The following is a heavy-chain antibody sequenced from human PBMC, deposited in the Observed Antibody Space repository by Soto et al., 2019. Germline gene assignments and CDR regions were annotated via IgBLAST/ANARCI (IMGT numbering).Heavy chain of an antibody. J-gene: IGHJ4*02. CDR2: IKQDGSEK. CDR1: GFTFSSYW. CDR3: ARDHIVGATNFDY. V-gene: IGHV3-7*01. Sequence: RGSLRLSCAASGFTFSSYWMSWVRQAPGKGLEWVANIKQDGSEKYYVDSVKGRFTISRDNAKNSLYLQMNRLRAEDTAVYYCARDHIVGATNFDYWGQGTLVTVSS. D-gene: IGHD1-26*01.